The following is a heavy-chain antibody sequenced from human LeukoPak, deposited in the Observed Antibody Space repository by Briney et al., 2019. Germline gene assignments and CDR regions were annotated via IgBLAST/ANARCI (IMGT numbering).Heavy chain of an antibody. J-gene: IGHJ1*01. CDR3: ARWGGIAARRKYFQH. Sequence: PSETLSLTCTVSGASIGSSEYYWCWVRQSPGKGLECIGYVHHNGNTYYNPSLKSRVDISGDTSKNQLSLKLGSVTAADTAVYYCARWGGIAARRKYFQHWGQGTLVTVSS. D-gene: IGHD6-6*01. CDR2: VHHNGNT. CDR1: GASIGSSEYY. V-gene: IGHV4-30-4*01.